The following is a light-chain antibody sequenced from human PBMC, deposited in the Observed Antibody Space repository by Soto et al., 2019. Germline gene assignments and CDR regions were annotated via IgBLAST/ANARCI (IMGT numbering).Light chain of an antibody. Sequence: EKVMTQSPATLSVSPGERATLSRRASENVKTRLAWYQQKSGQAPRLLIYDAFTRATGIPARFSGSASGTEFTLTISSLQSEDSAVYYCQQYDDWPLTFGGGTKVEIK. V-gene: IGKV3-15*01. CDR1: ENVKTR. CDR2: DAF. CDR3: QQYDDWPLT. J-gene: IGKJ4*01.